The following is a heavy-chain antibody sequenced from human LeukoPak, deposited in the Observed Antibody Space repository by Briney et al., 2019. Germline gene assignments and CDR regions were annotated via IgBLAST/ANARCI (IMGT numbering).Heavy chain of an antibody. CDR1: VFAFSSYS. V-gene: IGHV3-48*01. J-gene: IGHJ4*02. Sequence: SGGSLRLSCAASVFAFSSYSMNWVRQAPGKGLEWVLFISESSRTIYYADSVKGRFTISRDNAKNSLYLQMNSLRAEDTAIYYCARDWRTGTTFDWGQGTLVTVSS. D-gene: IGHD1-1*01. CDR2: ISESSRTI. CDR3: ARDWRTGTTFD.